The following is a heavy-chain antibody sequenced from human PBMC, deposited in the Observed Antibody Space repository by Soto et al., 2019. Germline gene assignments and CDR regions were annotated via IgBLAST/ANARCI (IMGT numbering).Heavy chain of an antibody. CDR1: GGSLSGYY. V-gene: IGHV4-34*01. CDR2: INHYGST. J-gene: IGHJ4*02. CDR3: ARESPLGYCSGGSCYSGGYFDY. D-gene: IGHD2-15*01. Sequence: PSETLSLTCAVCGGSLSGYYWSWIRQPPWKGLEWIGEINHYGSTNYNPSLKSRVTISVDTSKNQFSLKLSSVTAADTAVYYCARESPLGYCSGGSCYSGGYFDYWGQGTLVTVTS.